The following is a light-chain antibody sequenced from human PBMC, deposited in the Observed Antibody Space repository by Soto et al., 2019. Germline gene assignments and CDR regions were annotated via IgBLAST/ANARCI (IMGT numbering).Light chain of an antibody. Sequence: QSVLTQPPSASGTPGQRVTISCSGRSSKIGSNTVNWYQQLPGTAPKLLIYSNNQRPSGVPDRFSGSKSGTSASLAISGLQSVNEADYYFAAWDDSLNGRVFGTGTTLTV. J-gene: IGLJ1*01. V-gene: IGLV1-44*01. CDR3: AAWDDSLNGRV. CDR1: SSKIGSNT. CDR2: SNN.